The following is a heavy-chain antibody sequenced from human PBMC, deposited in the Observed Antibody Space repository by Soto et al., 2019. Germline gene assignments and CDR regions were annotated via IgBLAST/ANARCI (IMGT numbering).Heavy chain of an antibody. V-gene: IGHV4-39*01. CDR1: GGSISSSSYY. D-gene: IGHD6-13*01. Sequence: PXGTLSLTCTVSGGSISSSSYYWGWIRQPPGKGLEWIGSIYYSGSTYYNPSLKSRVTISVDTSKNQFSLKLSSVTAADTAVYYCASLSIAAAGTDYYYYGMDVWGQGTTVTVSS. CDR2: IYYSGST. CDR3: ASLSIAAAGTDYYYYGMDV. J-gene: IGHJ6*02.